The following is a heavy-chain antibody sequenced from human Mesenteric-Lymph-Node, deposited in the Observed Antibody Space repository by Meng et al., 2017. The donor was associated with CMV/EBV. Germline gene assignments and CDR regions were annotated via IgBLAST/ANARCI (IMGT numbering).Heavy chain of an antibody. J-gene: IGHJ6*02. CDR1: GFTFSSYW. CDR2: IKQDGSEK. CDR3: ARAAIFGVVITHRYGMDV. V-gene: IGHV3-7*01. Sequence: GESLKISCAASGFTFSSYWMSWVRQAPGKGLEWVANIKQDGSEKYYVDSVKGRFTISRDNAKNSLYLQMNSLRAEDTAVYYCARAAIFGVVITHRYGMDVWGQGTTVTVSS. D-gene: IGHD3-3*01.